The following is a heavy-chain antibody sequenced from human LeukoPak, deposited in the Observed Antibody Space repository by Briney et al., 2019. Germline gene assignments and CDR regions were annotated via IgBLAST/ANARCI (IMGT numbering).Heavy chain of an antibody. D-gene: IGHD2-2*01. CDR3: ARGTYQLSYVDY. V-gene: IGHV4-39*07. CDR2: IYYSGST. CDR1: GGSISSSSYY. Sequence: SETLSLNCTVSGGSISSSSYYWGWIRQPPGKGLEWIGSIYYSGSTYYNPSLKSRVTISVDTSKNQFSLKLSSETAADTAVYYCARGTYQLSYVDYWGQGTLVTVSS. J-gene: IGHJ4*02.